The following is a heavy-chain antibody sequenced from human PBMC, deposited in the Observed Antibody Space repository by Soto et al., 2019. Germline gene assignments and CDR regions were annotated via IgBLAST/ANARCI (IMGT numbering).Heavy chain of an antibody. Sequence: QVQLVQSGAEVKKPGASVKLSCKASGYTFINYYIHWVRQAPGQGLEWMGIFNPTSGSTNSAQKFQVRVTLTMDTSTRPVYMELSSLRFDDTAVYFYARDFASGDYCRQGTMVTVSS. CDR2: FNPTSGST. J-gene: IGHJ4*02. V-gene: IGHV1-46*01. CDR1: GYTFINYY. CDR3: ARDFASGDY.